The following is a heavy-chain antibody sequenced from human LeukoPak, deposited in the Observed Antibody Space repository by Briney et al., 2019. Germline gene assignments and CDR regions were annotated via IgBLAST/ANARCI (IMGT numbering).Heavy chain of an antibody. CDR1: GGSISSSIYY. J-gene: IGHJ4*02. CDR3: ARVRDGYNRNWAY. V-gene: IGHV4-39*02. CDR2: IYYNVAT. D-gene: IGHD5-24*01. Sequence: TSETLSLTCTVSGGSISSSIYYWGCFRQPPGKGLEWIGSIYYNVATYYNSSLKSRVTISVDTSKNHLSLKLSSVTAADTAVYYCARVRDGYNRNWAYWGQGTLVTVSS.